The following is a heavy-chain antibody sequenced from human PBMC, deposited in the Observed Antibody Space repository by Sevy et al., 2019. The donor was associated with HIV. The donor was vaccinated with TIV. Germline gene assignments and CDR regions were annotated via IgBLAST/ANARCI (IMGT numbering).Heavy chain of an antibody. CDR2: IRSKAYGGTT. CDR3: TSGVRAAAGNYYYYYMDV. J-gene: IGHJ6*03. V-gene: IGHV3-49*04. D-gene: IGHD6-13*01. CDR1: GFTFGDYA. Sequence: GGSLRLSCTASGFTFGDYAMSWVRQAPGKGLEWVGFIRSKAYGGTTEDAASVKGRFTISRDDSKSIAYLQMNSLKTEDTAVYYCTSGVRAAAGNYYYYYMDVWGKGTTVTVSS.